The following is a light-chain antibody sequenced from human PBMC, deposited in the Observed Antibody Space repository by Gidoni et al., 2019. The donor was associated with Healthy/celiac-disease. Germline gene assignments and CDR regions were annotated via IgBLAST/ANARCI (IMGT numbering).Light chain of an antibody. CDR1: SSDVGGYNY. CDR2: EVS. V-gene: IGLV2-14*01. CDR3: SSYTSSSTPVV. Sequence: QSALTQPASVSGSPGHSITLSCTGTSSDVGGYNYVSWYQQHPGKAPKLMIYEVSNRPSGVSNRFSGSKSGNTASLTISGLQAEDEADYYCSSYTSSSTPVVFGGGTKLTVL. J-gene: IGLJ2*01.